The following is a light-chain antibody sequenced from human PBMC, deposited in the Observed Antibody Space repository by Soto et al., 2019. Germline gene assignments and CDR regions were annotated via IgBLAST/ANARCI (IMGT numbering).Light chain of an antibody. Sequence: QSVLTQPASVSGSTGQSISISCNGTSSDVGGYNYVSWYQQHPGKAPKLMIYEVSNRPSGVSNRFSGSKSGNTASLTISGLQAEDEADYFCSSYTSSSTYVFGTGTKVTVL. CDR3: SSYTSSSTYV. CDR1: SSDVGGYNY. J-gene: IGLJ1*01. V-gene: IGLV2-14*01. CDR2: EVS.